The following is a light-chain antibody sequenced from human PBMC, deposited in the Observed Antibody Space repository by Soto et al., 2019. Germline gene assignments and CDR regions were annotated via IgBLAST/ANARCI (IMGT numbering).Light chain of an antibody. CDR3: QQSFSSPRT. CDR2: ASS. CDR1: QNINTY. V-gene: IGKV1-39*01. J-gene: IGKJ2*01. Sequence: DIQMTQSPSSLSAFVGDRATITCRASQNINTYLNWYQQRPGKAPKLLVYASSTLQGGVPSRFSGSGSGTDFPLTICSLLPEDFAPYYCQQSFSSPRTFGQGTKLEF.